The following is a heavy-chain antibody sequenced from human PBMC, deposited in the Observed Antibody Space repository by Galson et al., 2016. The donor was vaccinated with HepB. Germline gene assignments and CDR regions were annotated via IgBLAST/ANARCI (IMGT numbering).Heavy chain of an antibody. J-gene: IGHJ5*02. D-gene: IGHD3-9*01. Sequence: SVKVSCKASGYTFTSYGISWVRQAPGQGLEWMGWISVYNGNTNYAQKLQGRVTMTTDKSTSTVYMELRSLRSDDTAVYYCARDPYDIVTGYYWFDPWGQGTLVTVSS. V-gene: IGHV1-18*01. CDR3: ARDPYDIVTGYYWFDP. CDR1: GYTFTSYG. CDR2: ISVYNGNT.